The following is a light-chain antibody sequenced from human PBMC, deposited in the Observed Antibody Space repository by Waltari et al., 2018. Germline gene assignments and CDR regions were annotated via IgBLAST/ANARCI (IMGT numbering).Light chain of an antibody. J-gene: IGLJ1*01. Sequence: QPALTQPASVSGSPGQSITLSCTGTSSDVGNYNVVSWYQQYPGKAPKFIIYEVGEGPPGVSDRFSGSKSGNTASLTISGLQAEDEADYYCCSYAGGTTYVFGTGTKVTVL. CDR1: SSDVGNYNV. V-gene: IGLV2-23*02. CDR3: CSYAGGTTYV. CDR2: EVG.